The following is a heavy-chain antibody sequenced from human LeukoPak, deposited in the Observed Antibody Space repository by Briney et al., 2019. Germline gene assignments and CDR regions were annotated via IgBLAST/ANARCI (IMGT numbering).Heavy chain of an antibody. J-gene: IGHJ6*02. CDR1: GGSISSGDYY. CDR3: ASSGSTGGRGYYYYGMDV. D-gene: IGHD3-10*01. V-gene: IGHV4-39*07. Sequence: SETLSLTCTVSGGSISSGDYYWSWIRQPPGKGLEWIGEINHSGSTNYNPSLKSRVTISVDTSKNQFSLKLSSVTAADTAVYYCASSGSTGGRGYYYYGMDVWGQGTTVTVSS. CDR2: INHSGST.